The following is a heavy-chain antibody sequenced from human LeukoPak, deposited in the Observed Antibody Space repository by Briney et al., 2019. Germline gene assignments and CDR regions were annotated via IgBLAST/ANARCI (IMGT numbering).Heavy chain of an antibody. CDR2: XRRQASRYPT. D-gene: IGHD6-13*01. CDR3: AKEQYRSSSWPFDY. J-gene: IGHJ4*02. Sequence: GGALRLSCAASGVKFSDHYIDGVRQAPGKGXXXXXXXRRQASRYPTHYAAYVEARFSISRDVSESSLYLQMNSLRTEDTAVYYCAKEQYRSSSWPFDYWGQGTLVTVSS. CDR1: GVKFSDHY. V-gene: IGHV3-72*01.